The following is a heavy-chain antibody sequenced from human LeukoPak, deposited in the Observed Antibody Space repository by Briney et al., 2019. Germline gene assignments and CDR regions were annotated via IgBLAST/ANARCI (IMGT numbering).Heavy chain of an antibody. J-gene: IGHJ4*02. Sequence: GGSLRLSCVASGFTFGKYWMSWVRQAPGKGLEWVANIKLDGSEKNYVDSVKGRFTISRDNTKNSLYLQMNSLRVEDTAVFYCARDQYDTWSRRGNFDSWGQGTLVTV. CDR1: GFTFGKYW. D-gene: IGHD3-3*01. V-gene: IGHV3-7*03. CDR2: IKLDGSEK. CDR3: ARDQYDTWSRRGNFDS.